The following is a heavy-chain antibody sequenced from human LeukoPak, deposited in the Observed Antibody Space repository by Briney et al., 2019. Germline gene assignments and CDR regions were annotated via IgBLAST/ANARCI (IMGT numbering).Heavy chain of an antibody. Sequence: GVSLRLSCAASGFTFSSYGMSWVRQAPGKGLEWVSDITCNGGSTYYADSVKGRFTISRDNSKNTLYLQVNSLRAEDAAVYYCAKATFCSGGSCYFGFDYWGQGTLVTVSS. CDR2: ITCNGGST. D-gene: IGHD2-15*01. V-gene: IGHV3-23*01. J-gene: IGHJ4*02. CDR1: GFTFSSYG. CDR3: AKATFCSGGSCYFGFDY.